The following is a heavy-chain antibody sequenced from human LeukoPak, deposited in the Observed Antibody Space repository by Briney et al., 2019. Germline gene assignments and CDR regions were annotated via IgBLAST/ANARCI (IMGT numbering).Heavy chain of an antibody. Sequence: PGGSLRLSCAASGFTFSSYSMNWVRQAPGKGLEWVSSISSSSSYIYYADSVEGRFTISRDNAKNSLYLQMNSLRAEDTAVYYCARESVVATSIDYWGQGTLVTVSS. V-gene: IGHV3-21*01. J-gene: IGHJ4*02. D-gene: IGHD5-12*01. CDR2: ISSSSSYI. CDR3: ARESVVATSIDY. CDR1: GFTFSSYS.